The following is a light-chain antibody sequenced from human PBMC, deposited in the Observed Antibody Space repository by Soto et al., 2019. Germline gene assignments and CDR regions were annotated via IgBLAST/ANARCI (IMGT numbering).Light chain of an antibody. J-gene: IGLJ2*01. V-gene: IGLV2-14*01. Sequence: QSALTQPASVSGSPGQSITISCTGTRSAVGGYNYVSWYQQHPGKAPKLMIYEVSNRPSGVSNRFSGSKSGNKASLTISGLQAEDEADYSCSSYTSSSTVVFGGGTKLTVL. CDR2: EVS. CDR3: SSYTSSSTVV. CDR1: RSAVGGYNY.